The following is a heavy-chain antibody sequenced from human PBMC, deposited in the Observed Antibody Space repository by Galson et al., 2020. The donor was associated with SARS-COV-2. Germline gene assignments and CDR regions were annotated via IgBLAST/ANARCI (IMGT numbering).Heavy chain of an antibody. Sequence: GSLRLSCAVSRYSISPTTYWGCLRPPPGKGLAWIGSISPSRSTYYTPSLKSRVTLSVDTSKNQFSLRLDSVTAADTALYYCARQGVNMIVLVTVPGWYFYLWGRGTLVTVSS. D-gene: IGHD3-22*01. CDR2: ISPSRST. CDR1: RYSISPTTY. V-gene: IGHV4-38-2*01. CDR3: ARQGVNMIVLVTVPGWYFYL. J-gene: IGHJ2*01.